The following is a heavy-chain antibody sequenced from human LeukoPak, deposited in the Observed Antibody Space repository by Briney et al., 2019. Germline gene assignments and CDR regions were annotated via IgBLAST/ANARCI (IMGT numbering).Heavy chain of an antibody. CDR3: AKSDYTMSRSFDP. CDR2: IYYSGST. D-gene: IGHD3-22*01. V-gene: IGHV4-4*02. CDR1: GGSISSSNW. J-gene: IGHJ5*02. Sequence: PSGTLSLTCAVSGGSISSSNWWSWVRQPPGKGLEWIGEIYYSGSTNYNPSLKSRVTMSVDKSKNQFSLRLTSVTAADTALYYCAKSDYTMSRSFDPWGQGTLVTVSS.